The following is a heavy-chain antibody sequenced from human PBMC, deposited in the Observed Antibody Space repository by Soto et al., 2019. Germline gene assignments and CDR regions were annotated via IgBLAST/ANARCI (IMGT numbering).Heavy chain of an antibody. Sequence: TKCSPSFQGQVTISADKSISTAYLQWSSLKASDTAMYYCARVRESTAAFDYWGQGTLVTAPQ. V-gene: IGHV5-51*01. CDR3: ARVRESTAAFDY. CDR2: T. J-gene: IGHJ4*02. D-gene: IGHD2-8*02.